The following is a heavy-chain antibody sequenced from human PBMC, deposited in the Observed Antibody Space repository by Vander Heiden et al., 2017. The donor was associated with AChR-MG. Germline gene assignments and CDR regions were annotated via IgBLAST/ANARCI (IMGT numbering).Heavy chain of an antibody. CDR2: IYYSGST. Sequence: QVQLQESGPGLVKPSQTLSLTCTVSGGSISSGGYYWSWIRQHPGKGLEWIGYIYYSGSTYYNPSLKSRVTISVDTSTNQFSLKLSSVTAADTAVYYCARSPCSSAGCHISAFDIWCQGTMVTVSS. V-gene: IGHV4-31*03. CDR3: ARSPCSSAGCHISAFDI. D-gene: IGHD2-2*01. J-gene: IGHJ3*02. CDR1: GGSISSGGYY.